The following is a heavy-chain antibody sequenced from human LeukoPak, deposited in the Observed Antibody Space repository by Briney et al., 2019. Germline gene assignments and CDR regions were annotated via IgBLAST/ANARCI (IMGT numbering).Heavy chain of an antibody. CDR1: GFTFSYYA. CDR3: AKDLFRIGVAPLDY. J-gene: IGHJ4*02. D-gene: IGHD3-10*01. Sequence: PGRSLRLSCAVSGFTFSYYAMHWVRQAPGKGLEWVAVISYDGSNKDYADSVKGRFTISRDNSKNTLYLQMNSLRAEDTALYYCAKDLFRIGVAPLDYWGQGTLVTVSS. V-gene: IGHV3-30*18. CDR2: ISYDGSNK.